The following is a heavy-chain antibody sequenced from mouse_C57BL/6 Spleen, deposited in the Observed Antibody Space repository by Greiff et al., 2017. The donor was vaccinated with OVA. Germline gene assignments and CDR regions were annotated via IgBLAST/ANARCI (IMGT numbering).Heavy chain of an antibody. CDR2: IHPNSGST. CDR3: ARADGPPFAY. V-gene: IGHV1-64*01. Sequence: VQLQQPGAELVKPGASVKLSCKASGYTFTSYWMHWVKQRPGQGLEWIGMIHPNSGSTNYNEKFKSKATLTVDKSSSTAYMQLSSLTSEDSAVYYCARADGPPFAYWGQGTLVTVSA. J-gene: IGHJ3*01. D-gene: IGHD2-3*01. CDR1: GYTFTSYW.